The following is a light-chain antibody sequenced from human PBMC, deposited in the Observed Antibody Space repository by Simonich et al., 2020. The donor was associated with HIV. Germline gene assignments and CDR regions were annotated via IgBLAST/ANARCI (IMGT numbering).Light chain of an antibody. V-gene: IGLV2-11*01. CDR2: ENT. Sequence: QSALTQPRSVSGSPGQSVTISCTGTSSDIGGYDYVSWYQHHPGKAPNLMIYENTKRPSGVSNRFSGSQSGNTASLTISGLQAEDEAAYSCCSYAGSSDFWVFGGGTRLTVL. CDR1: SSDIGGYDY. CDR3: CSYAGSSDFWV. J-gene: IGLJ3*02.